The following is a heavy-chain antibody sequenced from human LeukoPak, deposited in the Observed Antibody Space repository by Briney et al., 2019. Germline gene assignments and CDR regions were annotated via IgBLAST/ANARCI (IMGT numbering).Heavy chain of an antibody. Sequence: GGSLRLSCAASGLTFSDYYMSWIRQAPGKGLEWVSYISSSGSTIYYADSVKGRFTISRDNAKNSLYLQMNSLRAEDTAVYYCASPTVHYYYYGMDVWGQGTTVTVSS. CDR2: ISSSGSTI. CDR1: GLTFSDYY. J-gene: IGHJ6*02. V-gene: IGHV3-11*01. CDR3: ASPTVHYYYYGMDV.